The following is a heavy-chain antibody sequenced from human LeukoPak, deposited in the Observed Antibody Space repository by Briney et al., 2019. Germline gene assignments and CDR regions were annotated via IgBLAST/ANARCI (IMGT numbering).Heavy chain of an antibody. Sequence: GGSLRLSCAAYGFTFSSYGMHWVRQAPGKGLKWVAVISYDGSNKYYADSVKGRFTISRDNSKNTLYLQMNSLRAEDTAVYYCAKAGGTDWYSYGRLDYWGQGTLVTVSS. J-gene: IGHJ4*02. CDR3: AKAGGTDWYSYGRLDY. D-gene: IGHD5-18*01. CDR1: GFTFSSYG. V-gene: IGHV3-30*18. CDR2: ISYDGSNK.